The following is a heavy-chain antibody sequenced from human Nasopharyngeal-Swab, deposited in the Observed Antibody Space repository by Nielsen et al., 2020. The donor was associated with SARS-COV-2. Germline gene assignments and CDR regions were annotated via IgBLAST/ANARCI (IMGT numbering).Heavy chain of an antibody. J-gene: IGHJ5*02. CDR3: TTDRGANDH. CDR1: GFTFSDAW. D-gene: IGHD1-26*01. CDR2: IQSKTDGGTP. V-gene: IGHV3-15*01. Sequence: GESLKISCAASGFTFSDAWMSWVRQAPGKGLEWVGRIQSKTDGGTPDYAAPVKGRFTISSDDSINTLYLKMSSLKTEDTAVYYCTTDRGANDHWGQGTLVTVSS.